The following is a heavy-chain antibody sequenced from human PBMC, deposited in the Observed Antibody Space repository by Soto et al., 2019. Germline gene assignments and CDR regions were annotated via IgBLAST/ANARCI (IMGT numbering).Heavy chain of an antibody. D-gene: IGHD1-20*01. CDR1: GYTFTSYG. CDR3: ATSLAPQLLTGPLDY. CDR2: ISAYNGNT. V-gene: IGHV1-18*01. Sequence: GASVKVSCKASGYTFTSYGISWVRQAPGQGLEWMGWISAYNGNTNYAQKLQGRVTMTTDTSTSTAYMELRSLRSDDTAVYYCATSLAPQLLTGPLDYWGQGTLVTVSS. J-gene: IGHJ4*02.